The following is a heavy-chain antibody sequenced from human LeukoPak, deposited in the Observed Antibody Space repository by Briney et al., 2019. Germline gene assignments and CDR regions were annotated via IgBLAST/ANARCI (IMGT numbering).Heavy chain of an antibody. CDR1: GYTFTNYY. D-gene: IGHD3-22*01. CDR2: IDPTGGTT. Sequence: ASVKVSCKASGYTFTNYYIHWVRQAPGQGREWMGIIDPTGGTTSSAQKFQDRLTMTRDTSTSTVYMELSRLRSDDTAVYYCARDERYDSSGYPFDYWGQGTVVTVSS. CDR3: ARDERYDSSGYPFDY. V-gene: IGHV1-46*01. J-gene: IGHJ4*02.